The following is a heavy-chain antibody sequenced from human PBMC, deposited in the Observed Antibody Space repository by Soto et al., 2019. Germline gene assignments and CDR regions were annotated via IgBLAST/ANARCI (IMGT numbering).Heavy chain of an antibody. CDR2: IWYDGSNK. V-gene: IGHV3-30*02. CDR3: AIDPYGDISWVDP. CDR1: GFTFSSYG. Sequence: GGSLRLSCAASGFTFSSYGMHWVRQAPGKGLEWVAFIWYDGSNKYYADSVKGRFTISRDNSKNTLYLQMNSLRAEDTAVYYCAIDPYGDISWVDPWGQGTLVTVSS. D-gene: IGHD4-17*01. J-gene: IGHJ5*02.